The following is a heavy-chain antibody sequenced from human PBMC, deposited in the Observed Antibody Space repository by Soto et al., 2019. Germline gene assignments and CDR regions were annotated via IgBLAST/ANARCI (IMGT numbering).Heavy chain of an antibody. CDR2: IYSGGRK. CDR1: GGYISSFY. V-gene: IGHV4-4*07. D-gene: IGHD6-13*01. CDR3: ARGSSRWDY. J-gene: IGHJ4*02. Sequence: SETLSLTCTVSGGYISSFYWRWLRQPAGKGREWMGHIYSGGRKNYTHSLKSRVAMSVDTSKNQFSLRLSSVTAADSAMYYCARGSSRWDYWGQGTLVTVSS.